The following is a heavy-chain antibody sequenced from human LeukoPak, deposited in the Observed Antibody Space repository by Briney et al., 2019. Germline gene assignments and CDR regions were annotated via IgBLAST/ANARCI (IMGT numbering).Heavy chain of an antibody. CDR3: VRVKDYGSGSPLNDALEI. V-gene: IGHV1-2*02. CDR2: INPNSGGT. CDR1: GYTFTGYY. Sequence: KPGASVKVSCKASGYTFTGYYIHWVRQAPGQGLEWLAWINPNSGGTGYAQKFQGRVTMTRDTSISTAYMDLSRLRFDDTAVYYCVRVKDYGSGSPLNDALEIWGRGTLVTVSS. J-gene: IGHJ3*02. D-gene: IGHD3-10*01.